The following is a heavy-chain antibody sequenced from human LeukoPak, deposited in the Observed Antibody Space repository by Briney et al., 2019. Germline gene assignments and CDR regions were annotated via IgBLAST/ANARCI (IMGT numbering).Heavy chain of an antibody. J-gene: IGHJ3*02. CDR1: GYTFTDYY. CDR3: AGNYKILTGYYDDDGFDI. CDR2: INPNSGGT. D-gene: IGHD3-9*01. Sequence: ASVKVSCKASGYTFTDYYMNWVRQAPGQGLEWMGWINPNSGGTKYAQKFQGRVTLTRDTSINTAYMELSRLISDDTAVYYCAGNYKILTGYYDDDGFDIWGQGTKVTVSS. V-gene: IGHV1-2*02.